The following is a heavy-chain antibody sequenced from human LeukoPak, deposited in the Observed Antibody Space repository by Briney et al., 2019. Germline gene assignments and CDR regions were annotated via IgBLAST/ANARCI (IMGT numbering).Heavy chain of an antibody. J-gene: IGHJ4*02. V-gene: IGHV5-51*01. CDR1: GYSFTSYW. Sequence: GESLKISCKGSGYSFTSYWIGWVRQMPGKGLEWMGIIYPGDSDTIYSPSFQGQVTISADKSNSTAYLQWSSLKASDTAMYYCARDRGSGTWVLHYWGQGTLVTVSS. CDR2: IYPGDSDT. D-gene: IGHD3-3*01. CDR3: ARDRGSGTWVLHY.